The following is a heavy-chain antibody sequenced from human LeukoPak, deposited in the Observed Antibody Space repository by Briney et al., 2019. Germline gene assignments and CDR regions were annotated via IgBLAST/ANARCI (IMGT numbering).Heavy chain of an antibody. V-gene: IGHV3-53*01. CDR3: ASDPGPYYDILTGYL. Sequence: PGGSLRLSCAASGFTVSSNYMSWVRQAPGKGLEWVSVIYSGGSTYYADSVKGRFIISRDNSKNTLYLQMNSLRAEDTAVYYCASDPGPYYDILTGYLWGQGTLVTVSS. CDR2: IYSGGST. D-gene: IGHD3-9*01. J-gene: IGHJ4*02. CDR1: GFTVSSNY.